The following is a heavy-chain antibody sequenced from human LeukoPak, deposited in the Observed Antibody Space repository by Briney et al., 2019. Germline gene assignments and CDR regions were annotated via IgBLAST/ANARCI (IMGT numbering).Heavy chain of an antibody. CDR1: GFTFSSYW. J-gene: IGHJ4*02. V-gene: IGHV3-7*01. CDR2: IKQDGSEK. D-gene: IGHD6-13*01. Sequence: GGSLRLSCAASGFTFSSYWMSWVRQAPGEGLEWVANIKQDGSEKYYVDSVKGRFTISRDNAKNSLYLQMNSLRAEDTAVYYCAREMPGIAAAGDYWGQGTLVTVSS. CDR3: AREMPGIAAAGDY.